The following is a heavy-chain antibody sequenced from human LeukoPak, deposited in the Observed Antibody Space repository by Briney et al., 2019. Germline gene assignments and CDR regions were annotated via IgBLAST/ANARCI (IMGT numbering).Heavy chain of an antibody. CDR1: GYTFTSYD. J-gene: IGHJ4*02. V-gene: IGHV1-8*01. Sequence: ASVKVACKASGYTFTSYDINWMRQATGQGLEWMGWMSPNSGNTGYAQKFQGRVTMTRDTSTGTAYLELSSLRSEDSAVYYCVRTPPNWGADFWGQGTLVTVSS. CDR3: VRTPPNWGADF. CDR2: MSPNSGNT. D-gene: IGHD7-27*01.